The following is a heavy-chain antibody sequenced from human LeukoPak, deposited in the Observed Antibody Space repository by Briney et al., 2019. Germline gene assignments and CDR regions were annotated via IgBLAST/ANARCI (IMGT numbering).Heavy chain of an antibody. CDR2: ISSSSSYI. D-gene: IGHD2-2*01. V-gene: IGHV3-21*01. J-gene: IGHJ4*02. CDR3: ARVGGYCCSTRLYEHF. CDR1: GFTFSNYS. Sequence: PGGSLRLYCAASGFTFSNYSMNWVRQSPGKGLEWVSSISSSSSYIYYADSVKGRFTISRDNAKNSLYLQMNSLRAEDTAVYYCARVGGYCCSTRLYEHFWGQGTLVTVSS.